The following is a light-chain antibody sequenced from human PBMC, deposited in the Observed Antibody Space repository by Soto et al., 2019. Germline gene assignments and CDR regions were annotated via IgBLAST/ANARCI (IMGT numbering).Light chain of an antibody. CDR2: DAS. CDR1: QASSNY. CDR3: QQYYYLLFT. V-gene: IGKV1-33*01. Sequence: DIQMTQSPSSLSASVGDRVTITCPASQASSNYVNWYQQKPGKAPKLLVYDASNLEAGVPSRLSGSGSGPDFTVAISCFQPEDVATYYCQQYYYLLFTFGPGTKANIK. J-gene: IGKJ3*01.